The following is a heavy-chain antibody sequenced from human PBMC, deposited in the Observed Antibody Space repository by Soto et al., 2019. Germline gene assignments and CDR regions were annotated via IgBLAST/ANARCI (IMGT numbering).Heavy chain of an antibody. D-gene: IGHD3-10*01. CDR2: INPNSGGT. Sequence: QVQLVQSGAEVKKPGASVKVSCKASGYTFTGYYMHWVRQAPGQGLEWMGWINPNSGGTNYAQKFQGWVTMTRDTSISTAYMELSRLRSDDTAVYYCARAGAYYYGSGSYYDWFDPWGQGTLVTVSS. CDR3: ARAGAYYYGSGSYYDWFDP. CDR1: GYTFTGYY. J-gene: IGHJ5*02. V-gene: IGHV1-2*04.